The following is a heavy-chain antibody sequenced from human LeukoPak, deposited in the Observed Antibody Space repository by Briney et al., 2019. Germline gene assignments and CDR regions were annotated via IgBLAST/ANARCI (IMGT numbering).Heavy chain of an antibody. D-gene: IGHD3-22*01. Sequence: GSSVKVSCKASGGTFSSYAISWVRQAPGQGLEWMGGIIPIFGTANYAQKFQGRVTITTDESTSTAYMELSSLRSEDTAVYYCAREIGYYDSSGYYRPHFDYWGQGTLVTVSS. J-gene: IGHJ4*02. CDR3: AREIGYYDSSGYYRPHFDY. V-gene: IGHV1-69*05. CDR2: IIPIFGTA. CDR1: GGTFSSYA.